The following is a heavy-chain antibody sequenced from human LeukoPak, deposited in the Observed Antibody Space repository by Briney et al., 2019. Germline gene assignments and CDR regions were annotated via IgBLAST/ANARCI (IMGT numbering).Heavy chain of an antibody. D-gene: IGHD1-26*01. J-gene: IGHJ4*02. CDR3: ARDQRSLFDV. CDR2: IYSGGNT. V-gene: IGHV4-39*07. CDR1: DGSINSDTYY. Sequence: SETLSLTCSVSDGSINSDTYYWGWLRQPPGKGLEWIASIYSGGNTFHNPSLKSRVTISLDTSKNQFSLKLTSVTAADTAVYYCARDQRSLFDVWGQGSLVIVSS.